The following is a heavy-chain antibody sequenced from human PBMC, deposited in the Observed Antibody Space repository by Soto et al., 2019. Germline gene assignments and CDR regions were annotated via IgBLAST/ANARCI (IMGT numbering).Heavy chain of an antibody. V-gene: IGHV3-23*01. J-gene: IGHJ4*02. D-gene: IGHD2-21*02. Sequence: GGSLRLSCIASGFTFRNYAMSWVRQAPGKGLEWVSAISGSGGTTYYADSVKGRFTISRDNSKNTLYLQMNNLRVEDTAVYYCARGGDQDYWGQGTLVTVSS. CDR3: ARGGDQDY. CDR2: ISGSGGTT. CDR1: GFTFRNYA.